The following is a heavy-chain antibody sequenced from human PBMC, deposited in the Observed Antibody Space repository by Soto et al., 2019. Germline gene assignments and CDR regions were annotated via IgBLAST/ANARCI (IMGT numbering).Heavy chain of an antibody. CDR3: AREDFYDRNA. CDR2: IYYSEST. D-gene: IGHD3-22*01. V-gene: IGHV4-61*01. CDR1: GGSVSSGSYY. Sequence: SETLSLTCTVSGGSVSSGSYYWSWIRQPPRKGLEWIGYIYYSESTNYKPTLKSQVTQSVDTSKNQFSQKLSTVPTANTAVKICAREDFYDRNAWGQGTLANV. J-gene: IGHJ4*02.